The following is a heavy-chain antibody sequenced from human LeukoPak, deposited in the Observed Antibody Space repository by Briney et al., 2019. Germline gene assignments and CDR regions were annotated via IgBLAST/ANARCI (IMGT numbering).Heavy chain of an antibody. Sequence: ASVKVSCKASGYTFIGYYIHWVRQAPGQGLEWMGWINPNIGGTNYAQKFQGRVTMTRDTSISTAYMELDRLRFDDTAVYYCARDSGEVPDYWGQGTLVTVSS. D-gene: IGHD3-10*01. CDR1: GYTFIGYY. J-gene: IGHJ4*02. CDR2: INPNIGGT. CDR3: ARDSGEVPDY. V-gene: IGHV1-2*02.